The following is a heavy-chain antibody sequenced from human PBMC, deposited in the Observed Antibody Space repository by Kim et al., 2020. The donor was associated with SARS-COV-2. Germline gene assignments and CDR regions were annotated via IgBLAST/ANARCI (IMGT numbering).Heavy chain of an antibody. CDR3: LKGGWGWIWDY. CDR2: IDGSDGTT. CDR1: GFTFTGHA. Sequence: GGSLRLSCTTSGFTFTGHAMSWVRQAPGKGLEWVSSIDGSDGTTYYVDSVKGRFPISRDDSKNTLYLLMSDLRADDTATYYCLKGGWGWIWDYWGQGTLV. V-gene: IGHV3-23*01. D-gene: IGHD2-21*01. J-gene: IGHJ4*02.